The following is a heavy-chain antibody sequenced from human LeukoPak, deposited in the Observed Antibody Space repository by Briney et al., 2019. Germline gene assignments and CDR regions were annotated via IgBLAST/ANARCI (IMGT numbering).Heavy chain of an antibody. Sequence: SGGSLRLSCAASGFTFSDYYMSWIRQAPGKGLEWVSYISSSSSYTNYADSVKGRSTISRDNAKNSLYLQMNSLRAEDTAVYYCARGSGYSGYDQFDYWGQGTLVTVSS. D-gene: IGHD5-12*01. J-gene: IGHJ4*02. V-gene: IGHV3-11*06. CDR1: GFTFSDYY. CDR2: ISSSSSYT. CDR3: ARGSGYSGYDQFDY.